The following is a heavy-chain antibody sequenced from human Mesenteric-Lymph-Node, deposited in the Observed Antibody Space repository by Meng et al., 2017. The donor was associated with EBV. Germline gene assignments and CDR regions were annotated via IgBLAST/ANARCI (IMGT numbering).Heavy chain of an antibody. V-gene: IGHV4-39*07. CDR3: ARGQWSSSWYFLDY. CDR2: IYYSGST. J-gene: IGHJ4*02. Sequence: LHVPGSAPGLGKPAETMSLTCSLSGGSISSRSYYRGWSRQPPGKGLEWIGSIYYSGSTYYNPSLKSRVTISVDTSKNQFSLKLSSVTAADTAVYYCARGQWSSSWYFLDYWGQGTLVTVSS. CDR1: GGSISSRSYY. D-gene: IGHD6-13*01.